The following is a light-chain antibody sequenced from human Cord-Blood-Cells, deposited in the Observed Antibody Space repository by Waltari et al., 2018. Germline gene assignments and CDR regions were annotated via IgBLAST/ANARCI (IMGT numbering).Light chain of an antibody. V-gene: IGKV3-15*01. Sequence: IVMTQSPATLSVSPGERATLSCRASQSVRSNLAWYQQKPGQAPRLLIYGASTRATGIPARFSGSGSGTEFTLTISSLQSEDFAVYYCQQYNNWPPSYTFGQGTKLEIK. J-gene: IGKJ2*01. CDR1: QSVRSN. CDR2: GAS. CDR3: QQYNNWPPSYT.